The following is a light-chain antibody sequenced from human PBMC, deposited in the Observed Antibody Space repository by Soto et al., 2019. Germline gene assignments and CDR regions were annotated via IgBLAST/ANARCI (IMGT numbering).Light chain of an antibody. CDR3: ETWDSKTHGV. J-gene: IGLJ2*01. V-gene: IGLV4-60*02. Sequence: VVTQSSSASASLGSSVKLTCTLSSGHSSYIIAWHQQQPGKAPRFLMKLEDSGNYNKGSGVPDRLSGSSSGADRYLTISNLQFEDEADYYCETWDSKTHGVFGGGTKLTVL. CDR2: LEDSGNY. CDR1: SGHSSYI.